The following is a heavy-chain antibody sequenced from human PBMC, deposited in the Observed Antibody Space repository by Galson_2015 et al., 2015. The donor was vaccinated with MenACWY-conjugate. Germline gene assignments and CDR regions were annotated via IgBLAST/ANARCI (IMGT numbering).Heavy chain of an antibody. CDR3: ARFASGTFYTMDY. CDR1: GFTFSSYW. V-gene: IGHV3-7*03. CDR2: IKQDGREK. D-gene: IGHD3-10*01. J-gene: IGHJ4*02. Sequence: SLRLSCAAFGFTFSSYWMSWVRQPRGKGLEWVANIKQDGREKSYVDSVKGRFTISRDNARNSLFLQMNSLRAEDTAVYYCARFASGTFYTMDYWGQGSLVTVSS.